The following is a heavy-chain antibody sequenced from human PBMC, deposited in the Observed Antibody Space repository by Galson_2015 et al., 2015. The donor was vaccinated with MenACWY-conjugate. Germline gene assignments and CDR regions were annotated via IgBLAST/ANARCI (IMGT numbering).Heavy chain of an antibody. D-gene: IGHD1-1*01. J-gene: IGHJ4*02. CDR1: GFTLSSYS. CDR2: ISITSSTI. Sequence: SLRLSCAASGFTLSSYSMNWLRQAPGKGLEWVAYISITSSTIYYADSVKGRFTISRDNAKNSLYLQMNSLRAEDTAVYYCARGYMGYWGQGTLVTVSS. V-gene: IGHV3-48*01. CDR3: ARGYMGY.